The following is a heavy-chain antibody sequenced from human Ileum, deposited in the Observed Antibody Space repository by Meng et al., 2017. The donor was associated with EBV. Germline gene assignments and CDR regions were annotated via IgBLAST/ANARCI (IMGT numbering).Heavy chain of an antibody. D-gene: IGHD5-24*01. Sequence: QVQEVQPGGGEQKPEASLTGSCKAGGNTCTNYGSTWVRQAPGKGLEWMGWISDYRSNSNNAQTLQRRITMTTNTTTSTAYMLRGSLRSDTTAFYYATRVNVAITSFDYWGQGTLVTVSS. CDR1: GNTCTNYG. J-gene: IGHJ4*02. CDR2: ISDYRSNS. CDR3: TRVNVAITSFDY. V-gene: IGHV1-18*01.